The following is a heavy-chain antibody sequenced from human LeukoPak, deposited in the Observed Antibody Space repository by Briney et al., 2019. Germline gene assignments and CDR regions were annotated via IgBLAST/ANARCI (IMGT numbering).Heavy chain of an antibody. V-gene: IGHV4-61*03. D-gene: IGHD1-26*01. CDR1: GGSISSSSYY. J-gene: IGHJ3*02. CDR2: FHYSGST. CDR3: ARTSGRYPSDAFDI. Sequence: SETLSLTCTVSGGSISSSSYYWGWIRQPPGKGLEWIGYFHYSGSTNYNPSLKSRVTISVDTSKNHFSLKLGSVTAADTAVYYCARTSGRYPSDAFDIWGQGTMVTVSS.